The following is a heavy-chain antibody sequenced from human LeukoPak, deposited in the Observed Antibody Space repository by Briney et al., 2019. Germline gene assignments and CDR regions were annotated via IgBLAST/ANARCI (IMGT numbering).Heavy chain of an antibody. CDR1: RFTFSDYW. CDR3: ARSHRSFASGSGDF. Sequence: PGGSLRLSCAASRFTFSDYWMSWVRQAPGKGLEWVANIKQDGSEKYYVDSVKGRFTISRDNAKNSQYLQMNSLRAEDTAVYYCARSHRSFASGSGDFWGQGTLVTVSS. CDR2: IKQDGSEK. D-gene: IGHD3-10*01. J-gene: IGHJ4*02. V-gene: IGHV3-7*05.